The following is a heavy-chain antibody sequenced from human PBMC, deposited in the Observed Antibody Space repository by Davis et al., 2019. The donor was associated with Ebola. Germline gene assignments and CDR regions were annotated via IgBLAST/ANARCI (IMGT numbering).Heavy chain of an antibody. CDR2: INPSGGST. J-gene: IGHJ5*02. D-gene: IGHD4-17*01. CDR1: GYTFTSYY. CDR3: ARRGFWVYGDYHWFDP. V-gene: IGHV1-46*01. Sequence: ASVTVSCKASGYTFTSYYIHWVRQAPGQGLEWMGIINPSGGSTTYAQKFQGRITMTRDTSTNTVYMELSSLRSEDTAVYYCARRGFWVYGDYHWFDPWGQGTLVTVSS.